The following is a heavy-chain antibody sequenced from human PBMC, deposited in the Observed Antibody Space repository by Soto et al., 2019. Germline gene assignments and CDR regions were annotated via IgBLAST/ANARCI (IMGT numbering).Heavy chain of an antibody. CDR3: ATPDPYYYDSSGYPLDY. CDR2: IKQDGSEK. J-gene: IGHJ4*02. D-gene: IGHD3-22*01. V-gene: IGHV3-7*05. Sequence: GGSLRLSCAASGFTFSSYWMSWVRQAPGKGLEWVADIKQDGSEKYYVDSVKGRFTISRDNAKNSLYLQMNSLRAEDTAVYYCATPDPYYYDSSGYPLDYWGQGTLVTVSS. CDR1: GFTFSSYW.